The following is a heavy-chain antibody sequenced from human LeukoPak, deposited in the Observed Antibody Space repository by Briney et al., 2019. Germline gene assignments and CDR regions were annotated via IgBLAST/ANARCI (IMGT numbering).Heavy chain of an antibody. Sequence: SETXSXXXXXSXXXXXXSXXYWGWXRQSPGEGLEWIGSIYYAGSTFYTPSLKSRVTISVDTSKNQFSLKLSSVTAADTAVYFCARLDRDSSGWKYFQRWGQGTLVTVSS. CDR2: IYYAGST. CDR3: ARLDRDSSGWKYFQR. CDR1: XXXXXXSXXY. V-gene: IGHV4-39*01. D-gene: IGHD6-19*01. J-gene: IGHJ1*01.